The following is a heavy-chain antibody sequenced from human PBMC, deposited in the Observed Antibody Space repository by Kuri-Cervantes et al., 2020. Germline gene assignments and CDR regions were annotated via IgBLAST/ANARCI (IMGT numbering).Heavy chain of an antibody. CDR1: GFTFSSYA. CDR2: ISSNGGST. D-gene: IGHD5-12*01. V-gene: IGHV3-64*02. CDR3: ARGGWISLDY. Sequence: GESLKISCAASGFTFSSYAMHWVRQAPGKGLEYVSAISSNGGSTYYADSVKGRFTISRDNSKNTLYLQMGSLRAEDMAVYYCARGGWISLDYWGQGTLVTVSS. J-gene: IGHJ4*02.